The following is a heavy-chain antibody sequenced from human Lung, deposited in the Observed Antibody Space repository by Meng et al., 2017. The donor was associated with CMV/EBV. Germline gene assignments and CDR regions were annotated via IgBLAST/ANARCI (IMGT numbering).Heavy chain of an antibody. CDR1: GFMFSSYT. Sequence: GESLKISCAASGFMFSSYTMNWVRQAPGRGLEWVSSISSSSAYIFYADSVKGRFTISRDNAKNSLNLQMHSLRAEDTALYYCASGDYSGYDVPDYWGQGTLVTVSS. V-gene: IGHV3-21*06. J-gene: IGHJ4*02. CDR2: ISSSSAYI. CDR3: ASGDYSGYDVPDY. D-gene: IGHD5-12*01.